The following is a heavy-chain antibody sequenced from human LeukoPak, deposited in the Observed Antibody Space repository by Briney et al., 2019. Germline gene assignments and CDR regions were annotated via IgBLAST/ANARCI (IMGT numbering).Heavy chain of an antibody. CDR3: ARGVGELLSSYYCYYMDV. CDR1: GGSISSNSYY. D-gene: IGHD3-10*01. V-gene: IGHV4-39*01. CDR2: IYYSGST. J-gene: IGHJ6*03. Sequence: SETLSLTCTVSGGSISSNSYYWGWLRQPPGKGLEWIVSIYYSGSTYYNPSLKSLVTISVDTSKNQCSLKLSSVTAADTAVYHCARGVGELLSSYYCYYMDVWGKGTTVTISS.